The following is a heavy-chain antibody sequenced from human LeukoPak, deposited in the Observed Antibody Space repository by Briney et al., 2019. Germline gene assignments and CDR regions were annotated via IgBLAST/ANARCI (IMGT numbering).Heavy chain of an antibody. V-gene: IGHV3-21*01. D-gene: IGHD4-17*01. CDR3: ARGGDYVGSDY. Sequence: NSGGSLRLSRAASGFTFSSYSMNWVRQAPGKGLEWVSSISSSSSYIYYADSVKGRFTISRDNAKNSLYLQMNSLRAEDTAVYYCARGGDYVGSDYWGQGTLVTVSS. CDR1: GFTFSSYS. CDR2: ISSSSSYI. J-gene: IGHJ4*02.